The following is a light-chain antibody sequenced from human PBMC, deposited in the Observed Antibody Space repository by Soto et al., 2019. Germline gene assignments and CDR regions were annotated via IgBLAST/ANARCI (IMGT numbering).Light chain of an antibody. CDR1: QSISNW. V-gene: IGKV1-5*03. J-gene: IGKJ2*01. Sequence: DIQMTQSPSTLSASVGDRVTITCRASQSISNWLAWYQQKPGKAPKLLIYKASSLESGVPSRFSGSASGTEFTLTISSLQPDDFATYYCQQYHSYSYTFGQGTNLEIK. CDR2: KAS. CDR3: QQYHSYSYT.